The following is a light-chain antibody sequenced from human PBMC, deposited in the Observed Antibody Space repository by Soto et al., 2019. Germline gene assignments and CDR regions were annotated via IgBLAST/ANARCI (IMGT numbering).Light chain of an antibody. V-gene: IGKV3-11*01. CDR1: RSVSSY. J-gene: IGKJ5*01. Sequence: ELVLTQSPAALSSSPGERSTLSCRASRSVSSYLAWYQQKPGQAPXXLIYDASNRATGIPARFSGSGSGTDFTLTISSLEPEDFAVYYCQQRSNWITFGQGTRLEIK. CDR3: QQRSNWIT. CDR2: DAS.